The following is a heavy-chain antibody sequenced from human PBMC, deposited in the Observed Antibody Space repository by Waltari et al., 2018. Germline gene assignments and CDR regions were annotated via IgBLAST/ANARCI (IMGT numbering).Heavy chain of an antibody. CDR3: ARLRGAND. J-gene: IGHJ4*02. Sequence: EVQLVESGGGLVQPGGSLTLSCAASGFTFSRYWMIWVRQAPGQGLEWVAHINQDGSEKSYVASVKGRFTISRDNAKQSLYLQMNSLRPDDTAIYYCARLRGANDWGQGTLVTVSS. V-gene: IGHV3-7*01. D-gene: IGHD3-10*01. CDR2: INQDGSEK. CDR1: GFTFSRYW.